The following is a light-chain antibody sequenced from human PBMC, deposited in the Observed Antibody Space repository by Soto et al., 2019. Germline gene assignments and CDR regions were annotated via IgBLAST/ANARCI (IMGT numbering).Light chain of an antibody. V-gene: IGKV3D-15*01. CDR3: QHYKSWPWWT. J-gene: IGKJ1*01. CDR2: GAS. CDR1: QSVNNN. Sequence: EIVMTQSPATLSVYPGERVTLSCRTSQSVNNNLAWYLQKPGQAPRLLIYGASTRATGIPARFSGSGSWTEFTLTISSLESEDFAVFYCQHYKSWPWWTFGPGTKVDMK.